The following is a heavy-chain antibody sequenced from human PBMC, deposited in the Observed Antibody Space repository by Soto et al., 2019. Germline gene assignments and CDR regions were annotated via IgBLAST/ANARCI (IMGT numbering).Heavy chain of an antibody. Sequence: GGSLRLSCAASGFTFSRYSMHWVRQAPGKGLEWVTVISYDGSNKYYADSVKGRFTISRDNSKNTLYLQMNSLRTEDTAVYYCARGNFYDSTGYYLPPDYWGQGTLVTVSS. D-gene: IGHD3-22*01. CDR1: GFTFSRYS. CDR3: ARGNFYDSTGYYLPPDY. CDR2: ISYDGSNK. V-gene: IGHV3-30-3*01. J-gene: IGHJ4*02.